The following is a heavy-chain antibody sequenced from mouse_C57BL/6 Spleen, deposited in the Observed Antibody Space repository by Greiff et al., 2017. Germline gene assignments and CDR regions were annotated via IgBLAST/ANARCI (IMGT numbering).Heavy chain of an antibody. J-gene: IGHJ3*01. V-gene: IGHV1-50*01. Sequence: QVQLQQPGAELVKPGASVKLSCKASGYTFTSYWMQWVKQRPGQGLEWIGEIDPSDSYTNYNEKFKGKATLTVDTSSNTAYMQLSSLTSEDSAVYYCARRIYYGNPSYWGQGTLVTVSA. CDR1: GYTFTSYW. CDR3: ARRIYYGNPSY. D-gene: IGHD2-1*01. CDR2: IDPSDSYT.